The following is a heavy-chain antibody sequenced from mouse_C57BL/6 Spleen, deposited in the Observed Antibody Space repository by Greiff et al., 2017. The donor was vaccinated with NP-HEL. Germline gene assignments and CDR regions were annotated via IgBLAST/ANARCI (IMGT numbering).Heavy chain of an antibody. CDR2: INPSTGGT. D-gene: IGHD2-3*01. CDR1: GYTFTSYW. Sequence: QVQLQQPGTELVKPGASVKLSCKASGYTFTSYWMHWVKQRPGQGLEWIGNINPSTGGTNYNEKFKSQATLTVDKSSSTAYMQLSSLTSEDSAVYYCARRDGYYRYAMDYWGKGTSVTVSS. CDR3: ARRDGYYRYAMDY. J-gene: IGHJ4*01. V-gene: IGHV1-53*01.